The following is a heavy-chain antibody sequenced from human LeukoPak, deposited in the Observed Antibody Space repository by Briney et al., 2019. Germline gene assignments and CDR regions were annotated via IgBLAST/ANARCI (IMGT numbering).Heavy chain of an antibody. D-gene: IGHD1-26*01. CDR1: GFTFDDYA. CDR2: ISWNSGSI. J-gene: IGHJ4*02. Sequence: PGRSLRLSCAASGFTFDDYAMHWVRQAPGKGLEWVSGISWNSGSIGYADSVKGRFTISRDNAKNSLYLQMNSLRAEDTAVYYCAKVSPSGSYGYFDYWGQGTLVTVSS. V-gene: IGHV3-9*01. CDR3: AKVSPSGSYGYFDY.